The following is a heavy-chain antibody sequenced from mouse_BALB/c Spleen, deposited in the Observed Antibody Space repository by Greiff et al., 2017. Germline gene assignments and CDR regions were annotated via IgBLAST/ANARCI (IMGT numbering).Heavy chain of an antibody. J-gene: IGHJ3*01. CDR3: ASFYYGNPAWFAY. CDR1: GFTFSSYG. V-gene: IGHV5-6-3*01. Sequence: EVQGVESGGGLVQPGGSLKLSCAASGFTFSSYGMSWVRQTPDKRLELVATINSNGGSTYYPDSVKGRFTISRDNAKNTLYLQMSSLKSEDTAMYYCASFYYGNPAWFAYWGQGTLVTVSA. CDR2: INSNGGST. D-gene: IGHD2-1*01.